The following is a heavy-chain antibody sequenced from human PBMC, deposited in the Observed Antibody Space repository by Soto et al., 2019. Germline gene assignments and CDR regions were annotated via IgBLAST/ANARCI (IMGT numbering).Heavy chain of an antibody. Sequence: GGSLRLSCAAFGLTVSGRKYVAWVRQAPGKGLEWLSGLYDLYGTYYADSVRGRFTVSRDSSKSVVYLQMNSLRPDDTAVYYCASWQLQEHAYDIWGLGTTVTVSS. J-gene: IGHJ3*02. CDR1: GLTVSGRKY. CDR3: ASWQLQEHAYDI. V-gene: IGHV3-53*01. CDR2: LYDLYGT. D-gene: IGHD4-4*01.